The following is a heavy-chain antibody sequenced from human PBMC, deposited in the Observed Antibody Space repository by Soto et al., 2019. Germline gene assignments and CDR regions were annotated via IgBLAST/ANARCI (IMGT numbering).Heavy chain of an antibody. D-gene: IGHD4-17*01. Sequence: QVQLQQWGAGLLKPSETLSLTCAVYGGSFSDYYWSWIRQPPGKGLEWIGEINHSGSTNYNPSLKRXXTXSXXTSKNQFSLKLSSVTAADTAVYYCARRATVVTWNYWGQGTLVTVSS. CDR3: ARRATVVTWNY. J-gene: IGHJ4*02. CDR1: GGSFSDYY. CDR2: INHSGST. V-gene: IGHV4-34*01.